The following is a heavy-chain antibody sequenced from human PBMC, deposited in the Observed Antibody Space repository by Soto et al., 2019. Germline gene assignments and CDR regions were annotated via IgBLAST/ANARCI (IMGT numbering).Heavy chain of an antibody. CDR3: AREFTMVRGARYYYYGMDV. J-gene: IGHJ6*02. CDR1: GFTFSSYG. D-gene: IGHD3-10*01. V-gene: IGHV3-33*01. Sequence: QVQLVESGGGVVQPGRSLRLSCAASGFTFSSYGMHWVRQAPGKGREWVAVIWYDGSNKYYADSVKGRFTISRDNSKNTLYLQMNSLRAEDTAVYYCAREFTMVRGARYYYYGMDVWGQGTTVTVSS. CDR2: IWYDGSNK.